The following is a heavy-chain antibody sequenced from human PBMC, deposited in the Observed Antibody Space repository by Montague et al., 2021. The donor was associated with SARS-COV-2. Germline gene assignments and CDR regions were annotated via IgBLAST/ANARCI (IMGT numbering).Heavy chain of an antibody. J-gene: IGHJ3*02. Sequence: SETLSLTCTVSGGSISSSSYYWGWIRQPAGKGLEWIGRIYYSGSTYYNPSLKSRVTISVDTSKNQFSLKLSSVTAADTAVYYCARFPTSYYYDSKPAPDTPDAFDIWGQGTMVTVSS. V-gene: IGHV4-39*01. CDR1: GGSISSSSYY. CDR2: IYYSGST. CDR3: ARFPTSYYYDSKPAPDTPDAFDI. D-gene: IGHD3-22*01.